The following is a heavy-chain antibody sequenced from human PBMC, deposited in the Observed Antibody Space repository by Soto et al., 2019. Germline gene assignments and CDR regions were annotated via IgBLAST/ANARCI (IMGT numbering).Heavy chain of an antibody. CDR2: ITGFGGGT. Sequence: GGSLRLSCAASGFTFNDYAMTWVRQTPGKGLEWVSTITGFGGGTYYADSVKGRFTISRDNSKNTLNLQMNRLRAEDTALYYCARGAGYNYNYPANYWGQGTRVTVSS. CDR1: GFTFNDYA. V-gene: IGHV3-23*01. CDR3: ARGAGYNYNYPANY. J-gene: IGHJ4*02. D-gene: IGHD5-18*01.